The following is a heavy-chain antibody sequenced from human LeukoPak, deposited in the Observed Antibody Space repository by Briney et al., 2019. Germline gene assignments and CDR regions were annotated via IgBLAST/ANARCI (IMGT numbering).Heavy chain of an antibody. Sequence: GASVKASCKASGYTFTSYDINWVRQATGQGLEWMGWMNPNSANTGYAQKFQGRVTMTRNTSISTAYMELSSLRSEDTAVYYCARSSGFIVGADFDYWGQGTLVTVSS. J-gene: IGHJ4*02. CDR1: GYTFTSYD. CDR3: ARSSGFIVGADFDY. V-gene: IGHV1-8*01. CDR2: MNPNSANT. D-gene: IGHD1-26*01.